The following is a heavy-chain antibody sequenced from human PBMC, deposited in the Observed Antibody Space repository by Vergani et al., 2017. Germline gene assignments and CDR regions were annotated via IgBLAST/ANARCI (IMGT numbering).Heavy chain of an antibody. V-gene: IGHV3-33*01. CDR2: TWYDGKNK. D-gene: IGHD5-12*01. CDR3: ARDLRLLYNRFDP. CDR1: GLPFNQYG. J-gene: IGHJ5*02. Sequence: QVQLVESGGGVVQPGRSLRLSCAASGLPFNQYGMHWVRQAPGKGLEWVAVTWYDGKNKQYADSVKGRFTISRDNSKSTMYLQMNSLRDEDTGVYYCARDLRLLYNRFDPWGQGTLVTVSS.